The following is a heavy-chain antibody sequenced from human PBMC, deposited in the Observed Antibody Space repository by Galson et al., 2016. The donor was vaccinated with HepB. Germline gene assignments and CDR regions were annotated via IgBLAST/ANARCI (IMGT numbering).Heavy chain of an antibody. J-gene: IGHJ4*02. D-gene: IGHD1-26*01. CDR2: IYSGGSI. CDR3: ARGPIVGAIGDY. Sequence: SLRLSCAASGFTVSNNYMSWFRQAPGKGLEWVSLIYSGGSIYYADSVKGRFTSSRDNSKNTLYLQMNSLRAEDTAVYFCARGPIVGAIGDYWGRGTLVTVSS. V-gene: IGHV3-53*01. CDR1: GFTVSNNY.